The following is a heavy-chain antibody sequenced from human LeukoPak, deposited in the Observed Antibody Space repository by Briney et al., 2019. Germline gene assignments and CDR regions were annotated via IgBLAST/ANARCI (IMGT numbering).Heavy chain of an antibody. J-gene: IGHJ5*02. CDR1: GGTFSSYA. D-gene: IGHD3-22*01. CDR3: ARDQKTYYYDSSGGDNWFDP. Sequence: GASVRVSCKASGGTFSSYAISWVRQAPGQGLEWMGGIIPIFGTTNYAQKFQDRVTITADKSTSTAYMELRSLRSDDTAVYYCARDQKTYYYDSSGGDNWFDPWGQGTLVTVSS. CDR2: IIPIFGTT. V-gene: IGHV1-69*06.